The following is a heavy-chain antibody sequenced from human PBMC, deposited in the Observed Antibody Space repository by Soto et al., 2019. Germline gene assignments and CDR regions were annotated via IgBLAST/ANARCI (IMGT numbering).Heavy chain of an antibody. CDR3: AREVYYDFWSGFNTHPYYCDD. J-gene: IGHJ4*02. Sequence: QVQLVESGGGVVQPGRSLRLSCAASGFTFSKYTMHWVRQAPGKGLEWVAAISDDGSNTYYADSVKGRFTISIDNSKNTLYLQMNSLSNEDTAVHYCAREVYYDFWSGFNTHPYYCDDWGQGTLVTVSS. CDR1: GFTFSKYT. V-gene: IGHV3-30-3*01. CDR2: ISDDGSNT. D-gene: IGHD3-3*01.